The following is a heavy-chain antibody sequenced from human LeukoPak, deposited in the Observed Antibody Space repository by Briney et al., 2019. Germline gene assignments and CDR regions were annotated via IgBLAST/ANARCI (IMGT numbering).Heavy chain of an antibody. CDR1: GFTFSSYA. CDR2: ISGSGGST. V-gene: IGHV3-23*01. J-gene: IGHJ6*02. Sequence: GGSLRLSCAASGFTFSSYAMSWVRQAPGKGLEWVSAISGSGGSTYYADSVKGRFTISRDNSKNTLCLQMNSLRAEDTAVYYCAKITIFGYGMDVWGQGTTVTVSS. D-gene: IGHD3-3*01. CDR3: AKITIFGYGMDV.